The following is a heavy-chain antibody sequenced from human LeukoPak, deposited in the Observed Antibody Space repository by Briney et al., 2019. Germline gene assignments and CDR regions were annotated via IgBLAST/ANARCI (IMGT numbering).Heavy chain of an antibody. Sequence: GGSLRLSCAASGFTFSSYELNWVRQAPGKGLEWVSYISSSGSTIKYADSVKGRFTISRGSAKHSLYLQMNSLRTEDTAVYYCARDSNSDFWSGYYTNYFDYWGQGTLVTVSS. D-gene: IGHD3-3*01. J-gene: IGHJ4*02. CDR2: ISSSGSTI. CDR1: GFTFSSYE. CDR3: ARDSNSDFWSGYYTNYFDY. V-gene: IGHV3-48*03.